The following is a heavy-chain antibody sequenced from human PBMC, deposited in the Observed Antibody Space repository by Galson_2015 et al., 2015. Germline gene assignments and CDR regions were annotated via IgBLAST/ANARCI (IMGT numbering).Heavy chain of an antibody. CDR1: GFTFDDYA. CDR2: ISWNSGSI. D-gene: IGHD6-19*01. Sequence: SLRLSCAASGFTFDDYAMHWVRHAPGKGLEWVSGISWNSGSIGYADSVKGRFTISRDNAKNSLYLQMNSLRAEDTALYHCAKDFCYSSGASPAFNIWGQGTMVTVSS. J-gene: IGHJ3*02. CDR3: AKDFCYSSGASPAFNI. V-gene: IGHV3-9*01.